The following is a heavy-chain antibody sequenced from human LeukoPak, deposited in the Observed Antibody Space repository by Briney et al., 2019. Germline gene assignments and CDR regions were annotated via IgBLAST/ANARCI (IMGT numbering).Heavy chain of an antibody. CDR2: INSDGSST. CDR1: GFTFDDYA. CDR3: ASEGYSNYNFDY. D-gene: IGHD4-11*01. Sequence: GGSLRLSCAASGFTFDDYAMHWVRHAPGKGLVWVSRINSDGSSTSYADSVKGRFTISRDNAKNTLYLQMNSLRAEDTAVCYCASEGYSNYNFDYWGQGTLVTVSS. V-gene: IGHV3-74*01. J-gene: IGHJ4*02.